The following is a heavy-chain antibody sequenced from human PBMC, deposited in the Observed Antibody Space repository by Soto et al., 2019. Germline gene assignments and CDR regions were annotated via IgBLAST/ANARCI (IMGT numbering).Heavy chain of an antibody. D-gene: IGHD2-21*02. CDR3: AREVRIVVVTGWFDP. V-gene: IGHV1-69*13. J-gene: IGHJ5*02. CDR2: IIPIFGTA. CDR1: GGTFSSYA. Sequence: GASVKVSCKASGGTFSSYAISWVRQAPGQGLEWMGGIIPIFGTANYAQKFQGRVTITADESTSTAYMELSSLRSEDTAVYYCAREVRIVVVTGWFDPWGQGTLVTVSS.